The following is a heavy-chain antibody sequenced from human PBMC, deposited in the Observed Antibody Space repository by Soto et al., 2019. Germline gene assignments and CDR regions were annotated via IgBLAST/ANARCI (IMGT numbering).Heavy chain of an antibody. CDR2: IYTSVST. J-gene: IGHJ6*02. CDR1: GGSISSYY. Sequence: SETVSITCTVSGGSISSYYWSWIRQPAGKGLEWIGRIYTSVSTNYNPSLKSRVTMSVDTSKNQFSLKLSSVTAADTAVYYCARGPPPLGYCSSTSCPWLSYYYYGMDVWGQGTRVTVSS. D-gene: IGHD2-2*01. V-gene: IGHV4-4*07. CDR3: ARGPPPLGYCSSTSCPWLSYYYYGMDV.